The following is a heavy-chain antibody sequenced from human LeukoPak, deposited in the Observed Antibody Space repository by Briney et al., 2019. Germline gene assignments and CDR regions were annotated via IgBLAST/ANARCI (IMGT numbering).Heavy chain of an antibody. CDR1: GFTFSSYG. CDR2: IWYDGSNK. D-gene: IGHD5-12*01. Sequence: GRSLRLSCAASGFTFSSYGMHWVRQAPGKGLEWVAVIWYDGSNKYYADSVKGRFTISRDNSKNTLYLQMNSLRAEDTAVYYCARGVREDSGYDLRYWGQGTLVTVSS. J-gene: IGHJ4*02. CDR3: ARGVREDSGYDLRY. V-gene: IGHV3-33*01.